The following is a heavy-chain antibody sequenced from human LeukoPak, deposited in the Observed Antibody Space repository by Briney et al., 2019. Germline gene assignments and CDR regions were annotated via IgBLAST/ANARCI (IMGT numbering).Heavy chain of an antibody. Sequence: ASVKVSCKASGYTFTSYGISWVRQAPGQGLEWMGWISAYNGNRNYAQKLQGRVTMTTDTSTSTAYMELRSLRSDDTAVYYCAREDIVVVPAATYYYYGMDVWGQGTTVTVSS. V-gene: IGHV1-18*01. CDR1: GYTFTSYG. CDR2: ISAYNGNR. D-gene: IGHD2-2*01. J-gene: IGHJ6*02. CDR3: AREDIVVVPAATYYYYGMDV.